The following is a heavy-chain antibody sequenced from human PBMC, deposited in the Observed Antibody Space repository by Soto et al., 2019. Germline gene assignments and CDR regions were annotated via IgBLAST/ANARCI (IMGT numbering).Heavy chain of an antibody. CDR1: GFTFSTYS. Sequence: GGSLRLSCAASGFTFSTYSMNWVRQAPGKGLEWVSLISSSSSYIYYADSVKGRFTISRDNSKNSLYLQMNSLRAEDTAVYCCARAPSSGYLGRHWGQGTLVTVSS. CDR3: ARAPSSGYLGRH. J-gene: IGHJ4*02. D-gene: IGHD3-22*01. V-gene: IGHV3-21*01. CDR2: ISSSSSYI.